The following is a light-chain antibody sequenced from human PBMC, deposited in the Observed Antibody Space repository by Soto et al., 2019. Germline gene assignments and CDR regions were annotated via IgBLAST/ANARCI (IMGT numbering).Light chain of an antibody. J-gene: IGLJ3*02. CDR1: SSDVGGYDY. V-gene: IGLV2-11*01. Sequence: QSFLTQPRSVSGSPGRSVTISCTGTSSDVGGYDYVSWYQQHPGKAPKLLIYDVNKRPSGVPDRFSGSKSGNTASLTVSGVQAEDEADYYCCSYAGKSTCTWVFGGGTKVTVL. CDR2: DVN. CDR3: CSYAGKSTCTWV.